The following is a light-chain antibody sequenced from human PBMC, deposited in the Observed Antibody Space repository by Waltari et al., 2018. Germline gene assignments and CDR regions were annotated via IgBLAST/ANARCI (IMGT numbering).Light chain of an antibody. V-gene: IGKV1-33*01. CDR3: QQYDDFPYT. CDR2: YAS. J-gene: IGKJ2*01. CDR1: LDVSNY. Sequence: DIQMTKSPSSLSASVGDRVTMTCQWSLDVSNYLNWYQQKPGKAPKLLIYYASNLETRVPSRFSGSGYGTDFTFTISSLQPEDIATYYCQQYDDFPYTFGQGTKLEIK.